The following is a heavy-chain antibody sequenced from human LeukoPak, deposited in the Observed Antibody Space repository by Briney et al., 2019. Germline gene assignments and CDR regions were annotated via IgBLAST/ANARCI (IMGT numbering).Heavy chain of an antibody. Sequence: GGSLRLSCAASGFTFSNGWMSWVRQAPGKGLEWVGRIKSKSERGTTDYAAPVKGKFTISRDGSTNTVYLHMNSLKTEDTAVYFCTSNLYCSTSSCYTLDNWGQGTLAAVSP. CDR3: TSNLYCSTSSCYTLDN. D-gene: IGHD2-2*02. J-gene: IGHJ4*02. CDR1: GFTFSNGW. CDR2: IKSKSERGTT. V-gene: IGHV3-15*01.